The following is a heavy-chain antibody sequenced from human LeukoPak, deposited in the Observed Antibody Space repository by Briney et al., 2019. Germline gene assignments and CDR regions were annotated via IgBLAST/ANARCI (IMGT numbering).Heavy chain of an antibody. J-gene: IGHJ6*02. V-gene: IGHV6-1*01. CDR3: ARGPLLRFLEWLDYPSYYYYYGMDV. CDR2: TYYRSKWYN. D-gene: IGHD3-3*01. Sequence: SQTLSLTCAISGDSVSSNSAAWNWIRRSPSRGLEWLGRTYYRSKWYNNYAVSVKSRITINPDTSKNQFSLQLNSVTPEDAGVYYCARGPLLRFLEWLDYPSYYYYYGMDVWGQGTTVTVSS. CDR1: GDSVSSNSAA.